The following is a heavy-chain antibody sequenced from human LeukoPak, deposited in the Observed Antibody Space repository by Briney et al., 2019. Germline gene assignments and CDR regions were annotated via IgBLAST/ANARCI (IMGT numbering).Heavy chain of an antibody. CDR1: GFTPNTNY. CDR2: ISWNSGSI. CDR3: AKDIRELSSSGCFDY. Sequence: GGSLRLSCAASGFTPNTNYMNWVRQVPGKGLEWVSVISWNSGSIGYADSVKGRFTISRDNAKNSLYLQMNSLRAEDTALYYCAKDIRELSSSGCFDYWGQGTLVTVSS. V-gene: IGHV3-9*02. J-gene: IGHJ4*02. D-gene: IGHD6-19*01.